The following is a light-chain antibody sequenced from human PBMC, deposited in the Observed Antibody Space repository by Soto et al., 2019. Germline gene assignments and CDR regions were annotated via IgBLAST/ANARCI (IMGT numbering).Light chain of an antibody. V-gene: IGKV3-20*01. J-gene: IGKJ1*01. CDR3: QQYASSRT. CDR1: QSVTNNY. Sequence: EIVLTQSPGTLSLSPGEGATLSCRASQSVTNNYLAWFQQKPGQAPRLLMYGASSRATGIPDRFSGSGSGTDFTLTITRLEPEDFAVYYRQQYASSRTVGQGTKVDIK. CDR2: GAS.